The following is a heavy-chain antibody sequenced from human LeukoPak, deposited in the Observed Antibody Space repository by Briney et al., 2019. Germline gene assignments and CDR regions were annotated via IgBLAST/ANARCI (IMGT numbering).Heavy chain of an antibody. Sequence: GASVKVSCKASGYTFTDYYIHWVRQAPGQGLEWMGWINPNSGDTNYAQKFQGRVTMTRDTSISTAYMELSNVRSDDTALYYCARAGTESKWGLPRADYYYMDVWGKGTMVTVSS. J-gene: IGHJ6*03. CDR1: GYTFTDYY. V-gene: IGHV1-2*02. CDR2: INPNSGDT. CDR3: ARAGTESKWGLPRADYYYMDV. D-gene: IGHD7-27*01.